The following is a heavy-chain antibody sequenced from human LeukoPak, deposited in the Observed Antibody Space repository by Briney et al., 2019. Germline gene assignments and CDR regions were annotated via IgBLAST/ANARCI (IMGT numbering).Heavy chain of an antibody. CDR3: ASQDV. Sequence: SETLSLTCTVSIGSISNYYWSWIRQPPGKGLEWVGRIYTSGSTDYNPSLKSRVTISVDTSKNQFSLKLSSVTAADTAVYYCASQDVWGKGTTVTVSS. CDR2: IYTSGST. V-gene: IGHV4-4*07. J-gene: IGHJ6*04. CDR1: IGSISNYY.